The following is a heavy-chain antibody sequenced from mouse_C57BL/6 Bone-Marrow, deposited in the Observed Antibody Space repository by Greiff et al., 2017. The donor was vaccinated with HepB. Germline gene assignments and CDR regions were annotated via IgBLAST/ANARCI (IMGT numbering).Heavy chain of an antibody. V-gene: IGHV5-4*01. CDR2: ISDGGSYT. Sequence: EVQVVESGGGLVKPGGSLKLSCAASGFTFSSYAMSWVRQTPEKRLEWVATISDGGSYTYYPDNVKGRFTISRDNAKNNLYLQMSHLKSEDTAMYYCARGRQLRPLDYWGKGTTLTVSS. CDR3: ARGRQLRPLDY. CDR1: GFTFSSYA. J-gene: IGHJ2*01. D-gene: IGHD3-2*02.